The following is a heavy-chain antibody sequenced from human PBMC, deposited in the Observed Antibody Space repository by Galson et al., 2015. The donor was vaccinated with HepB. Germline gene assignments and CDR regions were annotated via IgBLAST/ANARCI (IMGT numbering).Heavy chain of an antibody. D-gene: IGHD5-18*01. CDR2: ISGSGGST. Sequence: SLRLSCAASGFTFSSYAMSWVRQAPGKGLEWVSAISGSGGSTYYADSVKGRFTISRDNSRNTLYLQMNSLRAEDTAVYYCAGWIQLWFGAFDYWGQGTLVTVSS. J-gene: IGHJ4*02. CDR1: GFTFSSYA. CDR3: AGWIQLWFGAFDY. V-gene: IGHV3-23*01.